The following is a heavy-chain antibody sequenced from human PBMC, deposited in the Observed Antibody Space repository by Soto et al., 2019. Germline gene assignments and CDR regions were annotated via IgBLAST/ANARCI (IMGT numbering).Heavy chain of an antibody. J-gene: IGHJ4*02. CDR1: GYTFTGYY. V-gene: IGHV1-2*04. D-gene: IGHD7-27*01. CDR3: ARALTSGDEKPFDY. Sequence: ASVKVSCKASGYTFTGYYMHWVRQAPGQGLEWMGWINPNSGGTNYAQKFQGWVTMTRDTSISTAYMELSRLRSDDTAVYYCARALTSGDEKPFDYWGQGTLVTVSS. CDR2: INPNSGGT.